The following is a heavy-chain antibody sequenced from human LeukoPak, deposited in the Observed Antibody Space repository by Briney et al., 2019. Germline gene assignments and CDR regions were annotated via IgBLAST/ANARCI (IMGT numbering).Heavy chain of an antibody. CDR2: INHSGST. CDR3: ASRKRGNSYGSSEYFDY. CDR1: GGSFSGYY. D-gene: IGHD5-18*01. V-gene: IGHV4-34*01. J-gene: IGHJ4*02. Sequence: SEALSLTCAVYGGSFSGYYWSWIRQPPGQGQEWIGEINHSGSTNYNPSLKSRVTISVDTSKNQFSLKLSSVTAADTAVYYCASRKRGNSYGSSEYFDYWGQGTLVTVSS.